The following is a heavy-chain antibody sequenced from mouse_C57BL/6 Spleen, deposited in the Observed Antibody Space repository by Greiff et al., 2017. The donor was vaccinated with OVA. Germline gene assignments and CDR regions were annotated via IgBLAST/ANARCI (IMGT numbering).Heavy chain of an antibody. J-gene: IGHJ2*01. CDR2: INYDGSST. CDR1: GFTFSDYY. D-gene: IGHD2-3*01. Sequence: EVKLMESEGGLVQPGSSMKLSCTASGFTFSDYYMAWVRQVPEKGLEWVANINYDGSSTYYLDSLKSRFIISRDNAKNILYLQMSSLKSEDTATYYCARDRDGEGYFDYWGQGTTLTVSS. V-gene: IGHV5-16*01. CDR3: ARDRDGEGYFDY.